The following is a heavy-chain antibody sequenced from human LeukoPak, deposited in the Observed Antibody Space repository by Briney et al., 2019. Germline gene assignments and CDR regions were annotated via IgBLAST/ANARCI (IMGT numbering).Heavy chain of an antibody. J-gene: IGHJ4*02. CDR1: GFTFSSYS. Sequence: GGSLRLSCAASGFTFSSYSMNWVRQAPGKGLEWVSSISSSSYIYYADSVKGRFTISRDNAKNSLYLQMNSLRAEDTAVYYCARGSGYDFYFDYWGQGTLVTVSS. V-gene: IGHV3-21*01. CDR2: ISSSSYI. CDR3: ARGSGYDFYFDY. D-gene: IGHD5-12*01.